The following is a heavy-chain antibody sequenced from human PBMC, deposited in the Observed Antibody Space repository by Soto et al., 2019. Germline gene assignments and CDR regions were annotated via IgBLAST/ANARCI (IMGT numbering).Heavy chain of an antibody. V-gene: IGHV4-30-2*01. Sequence: ASETLALTCGGSGGSLSRGGYSWSWIRQPPGKGLEWIGYIYHSGSTYYNPSLKSRVTISVDRSKNQFSLKLSSVTAADTAVYYCARVPSPWGQGTLVTVSS. CDR2: IYHSGST. J-gene: IGHJ5*02. CDR1: GGSLSRGGYS. CDR3: ARVPSP.